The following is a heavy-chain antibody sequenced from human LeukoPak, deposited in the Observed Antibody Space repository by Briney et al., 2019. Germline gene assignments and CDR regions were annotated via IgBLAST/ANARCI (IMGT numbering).Heavy chain of an antibody. V-gene: IGHV3-23*01. D-gene: IGHD3-22*01. CDR2: ISGSGGST. J-gene: IGHJ4*02. CDR1: GFTFSSHG. CDR3: ARRAGDYSHPYDY. Sequence: RPGGSLRLSCAASGFTFSSHGMSWVRQAPGKGLEWVSAISGSGGSTYYADSVKGRFTISRDNSKNTLYLQMNSLRAEDTAMDYCARRAGDYSHPYDYWGQGTLVTVSS.